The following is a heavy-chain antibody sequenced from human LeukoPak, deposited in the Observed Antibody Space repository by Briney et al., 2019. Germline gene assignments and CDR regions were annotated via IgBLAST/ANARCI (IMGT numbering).Heavy chain of an antibody. CDR1: GGSISSGGYY. D-gene: IGHD2-21*01. V-gene: IGHV4-30-2*01. Sequence: TLSLTCTVSGGSISSGGYYWSWIRQPPGKGLEWIGYIYHSGSTYYNPSLKSRVTISVDRSKNQFSLKLSSVTAADTAVYYCARVHQSESAYCGGDCYFPNWFDPWGQGTLVTVSS. CDR2: IYHSGST. J-gene: IGHJ5*02. CDR3: ARVHQSESAYCGGDCYFPNWFDP.